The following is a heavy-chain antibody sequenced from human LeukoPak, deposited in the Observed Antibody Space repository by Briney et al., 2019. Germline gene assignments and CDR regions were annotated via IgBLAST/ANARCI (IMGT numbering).Heavy chain of an antibody. CDR2: IYYSGTT. Sequence: SETLSLTCTVSGGSISSGSYYWGWIRQPPGKGLEWIGSIYYSGTTYYNPSLKSRVTISVDTSKNQFSLKLSSVTAEDTAVYYCARQEVYSGSSVDYWGQGTLVTVSS. V-gene: IGHV4-39*01. D-gene: IGHD1-26*01. J-gene: IGHJ4*02. CDR1: GGSISSGSYY. CDR3: ARQEVYSGSSVDY.